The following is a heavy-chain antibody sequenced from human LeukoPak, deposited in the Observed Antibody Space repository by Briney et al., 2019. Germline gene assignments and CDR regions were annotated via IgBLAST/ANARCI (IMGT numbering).Heavy chain of an antibody. Sequence: SETLSLTCTVSGGSISSYYWSWIRQPPEKRLEWIGYIYYSGSTNYNPSLKSRVTISVDTSKNQFSLKLTSVTAADTAVYYCAREKTAYYYDRSGFPEGAFDVWGQGTMVTVSS. D-gene: IGHD3-22*01. CDR3: AREKTAYYYDRSGFPEGAFDV. J-gene: IGHJ3*01. CDR1: GGSISSYY. CDR2: IYYSGST. V-gene: IGHV4-59*12.